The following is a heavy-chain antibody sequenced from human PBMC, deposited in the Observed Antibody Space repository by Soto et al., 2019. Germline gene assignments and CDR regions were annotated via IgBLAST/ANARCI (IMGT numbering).Heavy chain of an antibody. J-gene: IGHJ6*02. CDR1: GFTFSSYS. V-gene: IGHV3-48*02. CDR2: ISSSSSTI. CDR3: AIVARLKDVSQGWYHQSYYYYGMDV. Sequence: PGGSLRLSCAASGFTFSSYSMNWVRQAPGKGLEWVSYISSSSSTIYYADSVKGRFTISRDNAKNSLYLQMNSLRDEDTSVYYCAIVARLKDVSQGWYHQSYYYYGMDVWGQGTTVTVSS. D-gene: IGHD2-15*01.